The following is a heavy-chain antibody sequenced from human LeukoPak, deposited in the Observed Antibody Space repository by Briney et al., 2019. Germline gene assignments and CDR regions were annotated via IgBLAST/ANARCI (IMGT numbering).Heavy chain of an antibody. CDR2: IYYSGST. CDR3: ARQTYYYDSSGPLGY. V-gene: IGHV4-59*08. Sequence: SETLSLTCTVSGGSISSYYWSWIRQPPGKGLEWIGYIYYSGSTNYNPSLKSRVTISVDTSKNQFSLKLSSVTAADTAVYYCARQTYYYDSSGPLGYRGQGTLVTVSS. D-gene: IGHD3-22*01. CDR1: GGSISSYY. J-gene: IGHJ4*02.